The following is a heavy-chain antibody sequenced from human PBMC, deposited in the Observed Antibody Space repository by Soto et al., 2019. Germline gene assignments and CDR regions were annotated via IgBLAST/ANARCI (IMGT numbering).Heavy chain of an antibody. J-gene: IGHJ4*02. Sequence: QVQLQESGPGLVKPSQTLSLTCTVSGGSISSGGYYWSWIRQHPGKGLEWIGYIYYSGSTYYNPSLKSRVTISVDTSKNQFSLKLSSVTAADTAVYYCARARYDSSGYSYYFDYWGQGTQVTVSS. V-gene: IGHV4-31*03. CDR2: IYYSGST. CDR1: GGSISSGGYY. D-gene: IGHD3-22*01. CDR3: ARARYDSSGYSYYFDY.